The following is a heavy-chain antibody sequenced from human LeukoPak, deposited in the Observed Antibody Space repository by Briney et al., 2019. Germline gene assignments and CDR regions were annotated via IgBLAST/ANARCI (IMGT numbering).Heavy chain of an antibody. CDR3: AGSITIFGVVDY. V-gene: IGHV4-59*01. D-gene: IGHD3-3*01. J-gene: IGHJ4*02. Sequence: PSETLSLTCTDSGGSISSYYWSWIRQPPGKGLEWIGYIYYSGSTNYNPSLKSRVTISVDTSKNQFSLKLSSVTAADTAVYYCAGSITIFGVVDYWGQGTLVTVSS. CDR1: GGSISSYY. CDR2: IYYSGST.